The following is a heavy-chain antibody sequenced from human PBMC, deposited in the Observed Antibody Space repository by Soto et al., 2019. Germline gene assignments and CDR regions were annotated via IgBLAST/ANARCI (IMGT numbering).Heavy chain of an antibody. CDR3: AKDLHYDSSGLDY. J-gene: IGHJ4*02. CDR1: GFTFSSYA. V-gene: IGHV3-23*01. Sequence: GGSLRLSCAASGFTFSSYAMGWVRQAPGKGLEWVSAISGSGGSTYYADSVKGRFTISRDNSKNTLYLQMNSLRAEDTAVYYCAKDLHYDSSGLDYWGQGTLVTVSS. CDR2: ISGSGGST. D-gene: IGHD3-22*01.